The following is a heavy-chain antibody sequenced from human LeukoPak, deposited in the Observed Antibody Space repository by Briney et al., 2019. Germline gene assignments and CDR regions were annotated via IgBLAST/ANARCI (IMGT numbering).Heavy chain of an antibody. Sequence: GESLKISCQASGYSFTTYWIGWVRQVPGKGLEWVGIIYPADSTAKYSPSFQGQVTISVDKSISTAYLQWSRLEASDTAMYYCARHNSGSYSWIDYWGQGTLVTVSS. CDR2: IYPADSTA. D-gene: IGHD1-26*01. CDR1: GYSFTTYW. V-gene: IGHV5-51*01. CDR3: ARHNSGSYSWIDY. J-gene: IGHJ4*02.